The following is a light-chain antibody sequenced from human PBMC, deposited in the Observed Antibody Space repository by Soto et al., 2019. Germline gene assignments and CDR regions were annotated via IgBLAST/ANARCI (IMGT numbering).Light chain of an antibody. Sequence: DIQMTQSPSTLSASVGDRVPITCRASQSISSWLAWYQQKQGKAPKLLIYAASTLQSGVPSRFSGSGSGTEFTLTISSLQPEDFAVYYCQQYNNWPRTFGQGTKGDIK. J-gene: IGKJ1*01. CDR2: AAS. CDR1: QSISSW. CDR3: QQYNNWPRT. V-gene: IGKV1-5*01.